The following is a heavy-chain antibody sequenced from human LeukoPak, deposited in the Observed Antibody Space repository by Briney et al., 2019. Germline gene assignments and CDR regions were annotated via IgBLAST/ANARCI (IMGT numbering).Heavy chain of an antibody. CDR3: ARGYWFYFDY. D-gene: IGHD2-8*02. CDR1: GGSISSSSYY. J-gene: IGHJ4*02. Sequence: SETLSLTCTVSGGSISSSSYYWGWIRQPPGKGLEWIGNIYYSGSTYYNPSLKSRVTISVDTSKNQFSLKLSSVTAADTAVYYCARGYWFYFDYWGQGTLVTVSS. CDR2: IYYSGST. V-gene: IGHV4-39*07.